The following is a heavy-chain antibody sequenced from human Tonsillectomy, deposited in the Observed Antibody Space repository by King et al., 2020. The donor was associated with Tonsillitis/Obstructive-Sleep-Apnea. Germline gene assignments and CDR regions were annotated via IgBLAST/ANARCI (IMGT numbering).Heavy chain of an antibody. Sequence: DEQLVQSGAEVKKPGESLRISCKGSGYVFSNFWIGWVRQKPGKGLEWMGIIFPGDSQTRYSPSFQGQVTISADKSTGTAYLQWSTLKASDTAVYFCARQIDKGFYNILTYAHSSYFYYMDVWGEGTTVTVSS. CDR3: ARQIDKGFYNILTYAHSSYFYYMDV. CDR1: GYVFSNFW. CDR2: IFPGDSQT. V-gene: IGHV5-51*01. J-gene: IGHJ6*03. D-gene: IGHD3-9*01.